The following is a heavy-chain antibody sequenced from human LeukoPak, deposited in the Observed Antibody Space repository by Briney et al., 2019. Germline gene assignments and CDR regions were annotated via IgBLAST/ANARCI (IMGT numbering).Heavy chain of an antibody. CDR2: MNPNSGNT. J-gene: IGHJ6*02. Sequence: GASVRVSCKASGYTFTSYDINWVRQAPGQGLEWMGWMNPNSGNTGYAQKFQGRVTMTSNTSISTACMELSSLTSEATAVYYCARGGAPPYDFWSGYYRYYYYYYGMDFWGQGTTVTVSS. CDR1: GYTFTSYD. CDR3: ARGGAPPYDFWSGYYRYYYYYYGMDF. V-gene: IGHV1-8*01. D-gene: IGHD3-3*01.